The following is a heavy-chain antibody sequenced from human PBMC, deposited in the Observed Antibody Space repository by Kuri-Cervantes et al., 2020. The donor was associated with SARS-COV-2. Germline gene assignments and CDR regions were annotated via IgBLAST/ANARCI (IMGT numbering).Heavy chain of an antibody. V-gene: IGHV4-39*07. Sequence: GSLRLSCTVSGGSISSSSYYWGWIRQPPGKGLEWIGSIYYSGSTNYNPSLKSRVTISVDTSKNQFFLKLSSMTAADTAVYYCASGYSYGPAFDIWGQGTMVTVSS. CDR1: GGSISSSSYY. CDR3: ASGYSYGPAFDI. D-gene: IGHD5-18*01. CDR2: IYYSGST. J-gene: IGHJ3*02.